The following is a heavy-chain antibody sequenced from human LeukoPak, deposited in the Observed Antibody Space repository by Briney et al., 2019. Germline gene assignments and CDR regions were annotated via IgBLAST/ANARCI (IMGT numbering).Heavy chain of an antibody. V-gene: IGHV4-61*02. Sequence: PSETLSLTCTVSGDSISSGSYYWSSIRQPAGKGLECIGRIYTSGTTHYIPSLPSRVTISVDTSKNQFSLKLSSVTAADTAVYYCASGRQWLGFDPWGQGTLVTVSS. CDR2: IYTSGTT. J-gene: IGHJ5*02. CDR1: GDSISSGSYY. D-gene: IGHD6-19*01. CDR3: ASGRQWLGFDP.